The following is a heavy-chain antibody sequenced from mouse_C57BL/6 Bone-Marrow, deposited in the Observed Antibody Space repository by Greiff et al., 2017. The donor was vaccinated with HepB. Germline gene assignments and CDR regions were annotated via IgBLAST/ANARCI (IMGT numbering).Heavy chain of an antibody. CDR3: ARGDNTGVYAAFGY. CDR1: GYTFSSYW. CDR2: IYPGDGDT. D-gene: IGHD1-1*01. Sequence: VKLQESGPELVKPGASVKISCKASGYTFSSYWMNWVKQRPGQGLEWIGRIYPGDGDTNYNGKFKGKATLTADKSSSTAYMQLSSLTSEDSAVYYCARGDNTGVYAAFGYWGQGTTLTVSS. J-gene: IGHJ2*01. V-gene: IGHV1-82*01.